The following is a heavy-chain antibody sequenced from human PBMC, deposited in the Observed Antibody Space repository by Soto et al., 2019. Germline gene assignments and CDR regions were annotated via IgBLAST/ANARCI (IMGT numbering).Heavy chain of an antibody. CDR3: AKGERPAEGTYYFHY. Sequence: GGSLRLSCAASGFTFSSYAMSWVRQAPGKGLEWVSAISGSGGSTYYADSVKGRFTISRDNSKNTLYLQMNSLRAEDTAVYYCAKGERPAEGTYYFHYWGQGTLVTVSS. CDR1: GFTFSSYA. V-gene: IGHV3-23*01. J-gene: IGHJ4*02. CDR2: ISGSGGST. D-gene: IGHD1-1*01.